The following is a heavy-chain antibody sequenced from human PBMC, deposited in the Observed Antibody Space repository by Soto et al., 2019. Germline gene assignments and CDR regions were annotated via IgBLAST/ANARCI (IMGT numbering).Heavy chain of an antibody. CDR2: INPNSGGT. J-gene: IGHJ6*02. V-gene: IGHV1-2*04. CDR3: ARDGDRARNYYYYGMDV. Sequence: ASVKVSCKASGYTFTGYYMHWVRQAPGQGLEWMGWINPNSGGTNYAQKFQGWVTMTRDTSISTAYMELSRLRSDDTAVYYCARDGDRARNYYYYGMDVWGQGTTVTVSS. D-gene: IGHD7-27*01. CDR1: GYTFTGYY.